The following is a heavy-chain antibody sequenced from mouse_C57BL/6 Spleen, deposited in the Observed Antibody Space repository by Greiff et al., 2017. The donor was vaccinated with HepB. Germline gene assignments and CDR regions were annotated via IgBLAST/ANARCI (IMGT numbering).Heavy chain of an antibody. D-gene: IGHD1-1*01. Sequence: QVQLQQSGAELAKPGASVKLSCKASGYTFTSYWMHWVKQRPGQGLEWIGYINPSSGYTKYNQKFKDKATLTADNSSSTAYMKLSSLTYEDSAVDYCAPITAVVDWYFDVWGTGTTVTVSS. CDR3: APITAVVDWYFDV. CDR2: INPSSGYT. CDR1: GYTFTSYW. V-gene: IGHV1-7*01. J-gene: IGHJ1*03.